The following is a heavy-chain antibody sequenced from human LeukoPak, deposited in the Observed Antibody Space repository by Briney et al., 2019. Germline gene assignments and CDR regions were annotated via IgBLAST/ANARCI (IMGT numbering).Heavy chain of an antibody. J-gene: IGHJ4*02. D-gene: IGHD5-18*01. CDR1: GFTFSTYA. Sequence: GSLRLSCAASGFTFSTYAMSWVRQAPGKGLEWVSTISGSGAYTFYADSVKGRFTISRDNSKNTLYLQMNSLRDEDTAVYYCAKETGASYDYPLDYWGQGTLVTVSS. CDR2: ISGSGAYT. V-gene: IGHV3-23*01. CDR3: AKETGASYDYPLDY.